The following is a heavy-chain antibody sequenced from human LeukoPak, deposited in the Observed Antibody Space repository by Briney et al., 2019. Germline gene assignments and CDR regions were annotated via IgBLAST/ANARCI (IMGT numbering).Heavy chain of an antibody. Sequence: PGRSLRLSCAASGFTFSSYGMHWVRQAPGKGLEFVSVINGDGRTTYYADSVKGRFTISRDNSKNTLYLQMNSLRAEDTAVYCCVGDQVDNVGWLTWGQGTRVTVSS. D-gene: IGHD5-12*01. CDR2: INGDGRTT. CDR3: VGDQVDNVGWLT. CDR1: GFTFSSYG. V-gene: IGHV3-64D*06. J-gene: IGHJ5*02.